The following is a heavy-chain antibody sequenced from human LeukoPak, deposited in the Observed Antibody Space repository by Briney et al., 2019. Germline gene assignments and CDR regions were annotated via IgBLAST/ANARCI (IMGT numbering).Heavy chain of an antibody. Sequence: AASVTVSLMGSGYTFTIYGISGVRQARGQGGGWVGWSSAYNGNTNYAQKLQGRVTMTTDTSTSTAYMELRSLRSDDTAVYYCARDRGRFFGVVIISIPPADVWGQGTTVTVSS. D-gene: IGHD3-3*01. CDR3: ARDRGRFFGVVIISIPPADV. CDR1: GYTFTIYG. J-gene: IGHJ6*02. V-gene: IGHV1-18*01. CDR2: SSAYNGNT.